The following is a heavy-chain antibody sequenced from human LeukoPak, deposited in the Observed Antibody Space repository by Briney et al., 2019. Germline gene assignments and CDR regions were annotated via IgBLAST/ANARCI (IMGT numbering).Heavy chain of an antibody. Sequence: EASVKVSCKASGYTFTSYYMHWVRQAPGQGLEWMGIINPSGGSTSYAQEFQGRVTMTRDTSTSTVYMELSSLRSEDTAVYYCARDPPYCGGDCYPDYWGQGTLVTVSS. D-gene: IGHD2-21*02. CDR2: INPSGGST. J-gene: IGHJ4*02. CDR1: GYTFTSYY. CDR3: ARDPPYCGGDCYPDY. V-gene: IGHV1-46*01.